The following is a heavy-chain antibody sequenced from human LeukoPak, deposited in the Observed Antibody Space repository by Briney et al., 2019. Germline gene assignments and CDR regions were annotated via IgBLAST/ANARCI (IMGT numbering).Heavy chain of an antibody. D-gene: IGHD3-22*01. CDR3: ATYGGYYYDSSGYYPSYFDY. V-gene: IGHV3-48*01. CDR2: ISSSSSTI. J-gene: IGHJ4*02. CDR1: GFTFSSYS. Sequence: PGGSLRLSCEASGFTFSSYSMNWVRQAPGKGLEWVSYISSSSSTIYYADSVKGRFTISRDNSKNTLYLQMNSLRAEDTAVYYCATYGGYYYDSSGYYPSYFDYWGQGTLVTVSS.